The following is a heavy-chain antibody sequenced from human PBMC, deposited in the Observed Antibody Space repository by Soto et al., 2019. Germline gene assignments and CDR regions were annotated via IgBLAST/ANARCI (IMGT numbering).Heavy chain of an antibody. CDR1: GFTFSSYA. D-gene: IGHD6-13*01. Sequence: HPGGSLRLSCAASGFTFSSYAMHWVRQAPGKGLEWVAVISYDGGNKYYADSVKGRFTISRDNSKNTLYLQMNSLRAEDTAVYYCARDWGAAAAGPVPFDYWGQGTLVTVSS. CDR3: ARDWGAAAAGPVPFDY. V-gene: IGHV3-30-3*01. J-gene: IGHJ4*02. CDR2: ISYDGGNK.